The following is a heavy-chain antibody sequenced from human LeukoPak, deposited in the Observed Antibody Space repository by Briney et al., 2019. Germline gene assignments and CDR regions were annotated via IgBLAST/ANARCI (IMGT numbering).Heavy chain of an antibody. CDR2: FEPSGTT. V-gene: IGHV4-4*07. Sequence: SETLSLTCTVSGASIENHYWSWIRQPAGKGLEWIGRFEPSGTTKYNPSLKSRITMSVDTSKNQFSLELNSATAADTAVYYCAKEGAAAGPDFDLWGQGTLVIVSS. CDR1: GASIENHY. D-gene: IGHD6-13*01. CDR3: AKEGAAAGPDFDL. J-gene: IGHJ4*02.